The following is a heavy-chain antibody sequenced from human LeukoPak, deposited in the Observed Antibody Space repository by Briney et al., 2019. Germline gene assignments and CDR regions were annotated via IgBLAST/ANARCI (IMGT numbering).Heavy chain of an antibody. D-gene: IGHD6-25*01. CDR2: IYYNGYT. Sequence: KSSETLSLTCTVSGASISSTSHHWGWIRQPPGKGLEWIGAIYYNGYTYYNPSLRSRVTISVITSKNQFYLKLSSVTAADTAVYYCARLEWGSAGSGSFDHWGHGTLVTVAS. CDR3: ARLEWGSAGSGSFDH. J-gene: IGHJ4*01. CDR1: GASISSTSHH. V-gene: IGHV4-39*01.